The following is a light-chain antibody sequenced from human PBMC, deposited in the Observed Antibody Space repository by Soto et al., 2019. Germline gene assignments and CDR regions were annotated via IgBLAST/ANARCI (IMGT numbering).Light chain of an antibody. J-gene: IGLJ2*01. CDR3: NSYRNTDTVI. V-gene: IGLV2-14*01. Sequence: QCVLTQPASVSGSPGQSISISCTGTSNDVGGYNHVSWYQKLPGKAPKLIIYEVYYRPSGVSNRFSGSKSGNTASLTISGLQAEDEADYYCNSYRNTDTVIFGGGTKLTVL. CDR2: EVY. CDR1: SNDVGGYNH.